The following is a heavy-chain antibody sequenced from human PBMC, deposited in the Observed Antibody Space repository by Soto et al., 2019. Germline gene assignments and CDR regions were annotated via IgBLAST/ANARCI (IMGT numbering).Heavy chain of an antibody. D-gene: IGHD4-17*01. CDR2: IIPIFGTA. Sequence: SVKVSCKASGGTFSSYAISWVRQAPGQGLEWMGGIIPIFGTANYAQKFQGRVTITADESTSTAYMELSSLRSEDTAVYYCARDEHGRSHYYYYYGMDVGGQGTTVTVS. CDR1: GGTFSSYA. CDR3: ARDEHGRSHYYYYYGMDV. V-gene: IGHV1-69*13. J-gene: IGHJ6*02.